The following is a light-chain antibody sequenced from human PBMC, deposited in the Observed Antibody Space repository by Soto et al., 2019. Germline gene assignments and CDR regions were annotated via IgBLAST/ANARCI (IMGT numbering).Light chain of an antibody. CDR1: SSDVGGYNY. V-gene: IGLV2-14*01. Sequence: VLTQPASVSGSPGQSITISCTGTSSDVGGYNYVCWYKQHPGKAPQLMIYEVTNRPSGVSDRFSGSKSGNTASLTISGLQAEDEADYYCSSYTSSSTLYVFGTGTKATV. J-gene: IGLJ1*01. CDR2: EVT. CDR3: SSYTSSSTLYV.